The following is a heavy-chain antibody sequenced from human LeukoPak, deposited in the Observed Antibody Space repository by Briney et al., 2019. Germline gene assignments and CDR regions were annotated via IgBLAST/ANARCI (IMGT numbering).Heavy chain of an antibody. CDR3: ARVPTTVTTVYFDY. CDR1: GFTVSSNY. J-gene: IGHJ4*02. Sequence: PGGSLRLSCAASGFTVSSNYMSWVRQAPGKGLEWVSVIYSGGSTYYADSVKGRFTISRDNSKSTLYLQMNSLRDEDTAVYYCARVPTTVTTVYFDYWGQGTLVTVSS. V-gene: IGHV3-53*01. CDR2: IYSGGST. D-gene: IGHD4-17*01.